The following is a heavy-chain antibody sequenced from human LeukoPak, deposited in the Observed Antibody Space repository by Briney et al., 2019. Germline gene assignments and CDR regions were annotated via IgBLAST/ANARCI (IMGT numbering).Heavy chain of an antibody. V-gene: IGHV4-39*07. CDR3: ARDRGGQLWLEYYFDY. CDR2: IYYSGST. Sequence: SETLSLTCTVSGGSISSSSYYWGWIRQPPGKGLEWIGSIYYSGSTYYNPSLKSRVTISVDTSKNQFSLKLSSVTAADTAVYYCARDRGGQLWLEYYFDYWGQGTLVTVSS. J-gene: IGHJ4*02. CDR1: GGSISSSSYY. D-gene: IGHD5-18*01.